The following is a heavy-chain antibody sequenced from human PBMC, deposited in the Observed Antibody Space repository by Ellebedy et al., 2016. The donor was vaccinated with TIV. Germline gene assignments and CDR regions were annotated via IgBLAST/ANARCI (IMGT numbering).Heavy chain of an antibody. CDR2: IYHTGST. V-gene: IGHV4-30-2*01. D-gene: IGHD5-24*01. CDR1: GASISSGGHS. Sequence: SETLSLXXSVSGASISSGGHSWSWIRQPPGKGLEWIGYIYHTGSTYYNPSLKSRVTISVDRSKNQFSLKLTSVTAADTAVYYCARDLTDGYNSGAFDTWGQGTMVTVSS. J-gene: IGHJ3*02. CDR3: ARDLTDGYNSGAFDT.